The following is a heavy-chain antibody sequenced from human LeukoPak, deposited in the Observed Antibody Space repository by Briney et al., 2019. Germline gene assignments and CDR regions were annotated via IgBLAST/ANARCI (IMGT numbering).Heavy chain of an antibody. D-gene: IGHD7-27*01. Sequence: GESLKISCKGSGYSFTNYWIGWVRQMPGKGLEWMGIIYPSDSDTTYSPSFQGQVTISADKSISTAYLQWSSLRASDTAMYYCARRELGILYYFDYWGQGTLVTVSS. CDR1: GYSFTNYW. J-gene: IGHJ4*02. CDR2: IYPSDSDT. V-gene: IGHV5-51*01. CDR3: ARRELGILYYFDY.